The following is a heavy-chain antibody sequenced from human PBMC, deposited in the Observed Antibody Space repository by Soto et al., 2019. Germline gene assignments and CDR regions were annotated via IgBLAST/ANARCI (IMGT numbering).Heavy chain of an antibody. CDR2: IIPMFGTS. V-gene: IGHV1-69*13. Sequence: SVKVSCKASGGSFSNYAISWVRQAPGQGLEWVGGIIPMFGTSNYAQNFQGRVSITADESTSTAYMELSSLRSEDTAVYYCARGVRTGFYGMDVWGQGTTVTVSS. J-gene: IGHJ6*02. CDR1: GGSFSNYA. D-gene: IGHD3-10*01. CDR3: ARGVRTGFYGMDV.